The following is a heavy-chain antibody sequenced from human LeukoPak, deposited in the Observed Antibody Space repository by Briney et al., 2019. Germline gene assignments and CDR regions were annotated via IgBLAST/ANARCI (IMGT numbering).Heavy chain of an antibody. CDR2: ISYIGST. Sequence: SETLSLTCAVSDDSFSSHYWTWIRQPPGKGLEWIGYISYIGSTNYNPSLKSRVTISIDTSKNQFSLKLSSVTAADTAVYYCARDLVTVTKGFNIWGQGTMVSVSS. D-gene: IGHD4-17*01. CDR1: DDSFSSHY. CDR3: ARDLVTVTKGFNI. J-gene: IGHJ3*02. V-gene: IGHV4-59*11.